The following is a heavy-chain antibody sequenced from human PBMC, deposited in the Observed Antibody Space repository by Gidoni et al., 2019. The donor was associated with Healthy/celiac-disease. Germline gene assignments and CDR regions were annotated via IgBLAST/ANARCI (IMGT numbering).Heavy chain of an antibody. D-gene: IGHD3-3*01. Sequence: GGSISSSSSYWGWIRQPPGTGLEWIGSIYYSGSTYYNPCLQSRVTISVVTSKNQFSLTLSSVTAADTAVYYCATRNLWSGYLREYNWFDPWGQGTLVTFSS. J-gene: IGHJ5*02. V-gene: IGHV4-39*07. CDR3: ATRNLWSGYLREYNWFDP. CDR1: GGSISSSSSY. CDR2: IYYSGST.